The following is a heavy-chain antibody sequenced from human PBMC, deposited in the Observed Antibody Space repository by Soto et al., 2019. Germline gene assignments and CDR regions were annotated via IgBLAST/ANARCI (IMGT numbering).Heavy chain of an antibody. V-gene: IGHV1-46*01. CDR1: GYTFTSYY. J-gene: IGHJ5*02. D-gene: IGHD2-2*02. CDR2: INPSGGST. Sequence: VKVSCKASGYTFTSYYMHWVRQSPGQGLEWMGIINPSGGSTSYAQKFQGRVTMTRDTSTSTVYMELSSLRSEDTAVYYCARVYCSSTSCYNDGWFDPWGQGTLVTVSS. CDR3: ARVYCSSTSCYNDGWFDP.